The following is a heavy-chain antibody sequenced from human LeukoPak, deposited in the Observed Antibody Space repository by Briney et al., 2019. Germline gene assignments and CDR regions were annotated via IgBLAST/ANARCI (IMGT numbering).Heavy chain of an antibody. CDR2: ISGSGGST. J-gene: IGHJ3*02. D-gene: IGHD1-26*01. CDR1: GFTFSSYA. CDR3: AREGELRAFDI. Sequence: GGSLRLSCAASGFTFSSYAMSWVRQAPGKGLEWVSTISGSGGSTYYADSVKGRFTISRENAKNSLYLQMNSLRAGDTAVYYCAREGELRAFDIWGQGTMVTVSS. V-gene: IGHV3-23*01.